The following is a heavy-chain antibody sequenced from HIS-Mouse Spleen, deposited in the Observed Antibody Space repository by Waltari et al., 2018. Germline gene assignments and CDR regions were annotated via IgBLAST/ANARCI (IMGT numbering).Heavy chain of an antibody. J-gene: IGHJ2*01. CDR2: IYSGGST. CDR1: AFTVSSTY. V-gene: IGHV3-53*01. CDR3: ARGGLAAAGWYFDL. Sequence: EVQLVESGGGLIQPGGSLRLSCAASAFTVSSTYMSCVRQAPGKGLEWVSVIYSGGSTYYADAVKGRFTISRDNSKNTLYLQMNSLRAEDTAVYYCARGGLAAAGWYFDLWGRGTLVTVSS. D-gene: IGHD6-13*01.